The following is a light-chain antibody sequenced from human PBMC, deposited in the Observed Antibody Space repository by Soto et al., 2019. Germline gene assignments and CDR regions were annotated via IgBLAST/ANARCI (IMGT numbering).Light chain of an antibody. J-gene: IGLJ1*01. CDR2: DVS. V-gene: IGLV2-14*01. CDR1: TSDIGVYYF. CDR3: SSYRSSNTPFV. Sequence: QSALTQPASLSGSPGQSITISCTVTTSDIGVYYFVSCYQQHPGKATKLMIYDVSNRPSGVSNRFSGFKSGNTAPLTISGLQAEDEADYYCSSYRSSNTPFVFGTGTKVTVL.